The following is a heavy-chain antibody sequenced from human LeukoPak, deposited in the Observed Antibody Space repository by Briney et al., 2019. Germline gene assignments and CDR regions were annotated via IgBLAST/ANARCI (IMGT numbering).Heavy chain of an antibody. J-gene: IGHJ4*02. Sequence: GGSLGLSCAASSFTFSAYVMHWVRQAPGRGLEWVSSISSSSTYMSYADSVKGRFTVSRDNAENSLYLQMSGLRGEDTAVYYCARGPKSEWLQNYFDYWGQGALVAVPS. CDR2: ISSSSTYM. D-gene: IGHD5-12*01. V-gene: IGHV3-21*06. CDR1: SFTFSAYV. CDR3: ARGPKSEWLQNYFDY.